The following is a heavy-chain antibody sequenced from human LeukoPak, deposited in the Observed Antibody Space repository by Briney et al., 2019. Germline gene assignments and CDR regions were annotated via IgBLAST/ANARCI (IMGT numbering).Heavy chain of an antibody. Sequence: GGSLRLSCAASGFSFSSCSMNWVRQAPGKGLEWVSFISGSSSYIYYTVSVKGRFIISRDNAKTSLYLQMNSLRAEDTAVYYCARDDTGSSGGPSWFDPWGQGTLVTVSS. CDR3: ARDDTGSSGGPSWFDP. CDR2: ISGSSSYI. V-gene: IGHV3-21*01. J-gene: IGHJ5*02. D-gene: IGHD6-6*01. CDR1: GFSFSSCS.